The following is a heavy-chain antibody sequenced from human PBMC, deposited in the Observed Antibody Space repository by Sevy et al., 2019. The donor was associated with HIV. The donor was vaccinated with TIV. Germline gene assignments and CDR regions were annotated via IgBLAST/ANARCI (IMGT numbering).Heavy chain of an antibody. V-gene: IGHV3-33*01. CDR3: ARGGDGVVPSPIMGLGPWTKYWYFDL. CDR1: GFTFSSYG. Sequence: GGSLRLSCAASGFTFSSYGMHWVRQAPGKGLEWVAVIWYDGSNKYYADSVKGRFTISRDNSKNTLYLQMNSLRAEDTAVYYCARGGDGVVPSPIMGLGPWTKYWYFDLWGRGTLVTVSS. D-gene: IGHD3-3*01. J-gene: IGHJ2*01. CDR2: IWYDGSNK.